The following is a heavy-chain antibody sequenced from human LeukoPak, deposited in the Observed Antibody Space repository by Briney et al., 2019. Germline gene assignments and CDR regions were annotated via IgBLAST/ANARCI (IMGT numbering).Heavy chain of an antibody. D-gene: IGHD3-22*01. Sequence: GGSLRLSCAASGFTFSSYWMSWVRQAPGKGLEWVANIKQDGSEKYYVDSVKGRFTISRDNAKNSLYLQMNSLRAEDTAVYYCARGYYYDSSGPPVDYWGQGTLVTVSS. CDR2: IKQDGSEK. CDR1: GFTFSSYW. V-gene: IGHV3-7*01. J-gene: IGHJ4*02. CDR3: ARGYYYDSSGPPVDY.